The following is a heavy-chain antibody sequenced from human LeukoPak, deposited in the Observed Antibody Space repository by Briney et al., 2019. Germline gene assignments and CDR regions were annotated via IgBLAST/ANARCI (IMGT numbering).Heavy chain of an antibody. CDR1: GGSFSGYY. Sequence: NTSETLSLTCAVYGGSFSGYYWSWIRQPPGKGLEWIGEINHSGSTNYNPSLKSRVTISVDTSKSQFSLKLSSVTAADTAVYYCATERYNSGWHFDFWGQGTLVTVSS. CDR2: INHSGST. V-gene: IGHV4-34*01. J-gene: IGHJ4*02. D-gene: IGHD6-19*01. CDR3: ATERYNSGWHFDF.